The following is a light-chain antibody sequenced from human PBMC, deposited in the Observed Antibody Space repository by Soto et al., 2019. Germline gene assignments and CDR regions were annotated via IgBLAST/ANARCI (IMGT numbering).Light chain of an antibody. CDR2: WAS. CDR1: QSILYSSNNKNY. Sequence: DIVMTQSPDSLAVSLGERATINCKSSQSILYSSNNKNYLAWYQQKPGQRPKLLIYWASTRESGVPDRFSGSGSGKDCALPISSLQAEDAAVYYCLQYYTTPEAFGQGTKVEIK. J-gene: IGKJ1*01. V-gene: IGKV4-1*01. CDR3: LQYYTTPEA.